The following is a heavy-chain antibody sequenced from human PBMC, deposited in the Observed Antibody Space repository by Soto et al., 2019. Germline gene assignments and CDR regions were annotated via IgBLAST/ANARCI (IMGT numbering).Heavy chain of an antibody. Sequence: ASVKVSCKASGYTFTSYDINWVRQATGQGLEWMGWMNPNSGNTGYAQKFQGRVTTTRNTSISTAYMELSSLRSEDTAVYYCARGVLQDIVVVVAATTYYYYMDVWGKGTTVTVS. V-gene: IGHV1-8*01. CDR1: GYTFTSYD. CDR3: ARGVLQDIVVVVAATTYYYYMDV. D-gene: IGHD2-15*01. J-gene: IGHJ6*03. CDR2: MNPNSGNT.